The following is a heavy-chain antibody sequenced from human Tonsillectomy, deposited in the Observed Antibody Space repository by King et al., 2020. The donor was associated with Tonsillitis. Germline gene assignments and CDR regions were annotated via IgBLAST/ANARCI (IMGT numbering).Heavy chain of an antibody. D-gene: IGHD2-21*01. V-gene: IGHV3-49*04. CDR3: TTPIEAVGVEVVNEGYMDV. CDR2: IRSKAYGGTT. Sequence: VQLVESGGGLVQTGRSLRLSCTASGFTFGHYAMSWVRQAPGKGLEWVGFIRSKAYGGTTEYAASVKGRFTISRDDSKSIAYLQMNSLKTEDTAVYYVTTPIEAVGVEVVNEGYMDVWGKGTTVTVSS. J-gene: IGHJ6*03. CDR1: GFTFGHYA.